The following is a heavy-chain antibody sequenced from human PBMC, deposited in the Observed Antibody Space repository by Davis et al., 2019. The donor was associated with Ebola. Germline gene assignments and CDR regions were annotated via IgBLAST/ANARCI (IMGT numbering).Heavy chain of an antibody. CDR2: IISSSSTI. V-gene: IGHV3-48*02. Sequence: GGSLRLSCAASGFTFSSYSMNWVRQAPGKGLEWVSYIISSSSTIYYADSVKGRFTISRDNAKNSLYLQMNSLRDEDTAVYYCARGGYYDSGGFKSRRKYYYGMDVWGQGTTVTVSS. D-gene: IGHD3-22*01. CDR1: GFTFSSYS. J-gene: IGHJ6*02. CDR3: ARGGYYDSGGFKSRRKYYYGMDV.